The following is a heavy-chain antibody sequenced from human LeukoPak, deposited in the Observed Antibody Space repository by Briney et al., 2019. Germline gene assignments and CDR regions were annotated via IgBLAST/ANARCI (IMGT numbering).Heavy chain of an antibody. D-gene: IGHD1-1*01. J-gene: IGHJ3*02. CDR3: AAGSVHLNAFDI. CDR2: IVVGSGNT. Sequence: SVKVSCKASGSTFTSSAMQWVRQARGQRLEWIGWIVVGSGNTNYAQKFQERVTITRDMSTSTAYMELSSLRSEDTAVYYCAAGSVHLNAFDIWGQGTMVTVSS. V-gene: IGHV1-58*02. CDR1: GSTFTSSA.